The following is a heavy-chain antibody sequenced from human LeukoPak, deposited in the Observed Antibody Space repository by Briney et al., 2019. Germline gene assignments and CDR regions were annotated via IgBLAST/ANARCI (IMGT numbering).Heavy chain of an antibody. CDR3: AREGSVVPAAMCWFDP. V-gene: IGHV1-2*02. CDR1: GYTFTGYY. J-gene: IGHJ5*02. Sequence: ASVKVSCKASGYTFTGYYMHWVRQAPGQGLEWMGWINPNSGGTNYAQKFQGRVTMTRDTSISTAYMELSRLRSDDTAVYYCAREGSVVPAAMCWFDPWGQGTLVTVSS. D-gene: IGHD2-2*01. CDR2: INPNSGGT.